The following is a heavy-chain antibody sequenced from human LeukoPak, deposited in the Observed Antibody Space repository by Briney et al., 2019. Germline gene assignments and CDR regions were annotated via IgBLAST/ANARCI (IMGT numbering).Heavy chain of an antibody. J-gene: IGHJ4*02. V-gene: IGHV4-34*01. Sequence: SETLSLTCAVYGGSFSGYYWSWIRQPPGKGLEWIGEINHSGSTNYNPSLKSRVTISVDTSKNQFSLKLSSVTAADTAVYYCARGLVTYYYDSIGYYHYWGQGTLVTVSS. CDR2: INHSGST. CDR3: ARGLVTYYYDSIGYYHY. D-gene: IGHD3-22*01. CDR1: GGSFSGYY.